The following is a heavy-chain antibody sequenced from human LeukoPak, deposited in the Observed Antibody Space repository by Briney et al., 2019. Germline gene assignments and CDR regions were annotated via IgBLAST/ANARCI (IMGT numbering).Heavy chain of an antibody. CDR2: ISGSGTST. CDR1: GFTFSSYA. J-gene: IGHJ4*02. V-gene: IGHV3-23*01. D-gene: IGHD2-15*01. CDR3: ARGGGNLGY. Sequence: GGSLRLSCAASGFTFSSYAMSWVRQAPGKGLEWVSVISGSGTSTYYGDSVKGRFTISRDNSKNTLFVQMNSLRAEDTAVYYCARGGGNLGYWGQGTLVTVSS.